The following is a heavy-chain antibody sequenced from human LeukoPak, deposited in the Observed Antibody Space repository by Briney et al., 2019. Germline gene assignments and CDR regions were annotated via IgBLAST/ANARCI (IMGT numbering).Heavy chain of an antibody. CDR1: GGSISSGGYY. Sequence: SETLSLTCTLSGGSISSGGYYWSWIRQHPGKGLEWIGYIYYSGSTYYNPSLKSRVTISVDTSKNQFSLKLSSVTAADTAVYYCARAAAGTAPFDYWGQGTLVTVSS. CDR3: ARAAAGTAPFDY. J-gene: IGHJ4*02. CDR2: IYYSGST. D-gene: IGHD6-13*01. V-gene: IGHV4-31*03.